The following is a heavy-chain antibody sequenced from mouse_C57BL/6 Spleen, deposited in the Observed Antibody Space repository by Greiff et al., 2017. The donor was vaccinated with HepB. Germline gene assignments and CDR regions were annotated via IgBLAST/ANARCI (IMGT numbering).Heavy chain of an antibody. CDR1: GYTFTSYW. D-gene: IGHD4-1*01. J-gene: IGHJ1*03. V-gene: IGHV1-64*01. CDR3: ASSWDSWYFDV. CDR2: IHPNSGST. Sequence: QVQLQQPGAELVKPGASVKLSCKASGYTFTSYWMHWVKQRPGQGLEWIGMIHPNSGSTNYNEKFKSKATLTVDKSSSTAYMQLSSLTSEDSAVYYCASSWDSWYFDVWGTGTTVTVSS.